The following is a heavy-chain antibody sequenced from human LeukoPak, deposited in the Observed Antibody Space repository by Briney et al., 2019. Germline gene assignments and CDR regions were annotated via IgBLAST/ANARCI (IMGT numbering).Heavy chain of an antibody. CDR2: INPNSGGT. V-gene: IGHV1-2*02. Sequence: ASVKVSCKASGYTFTGYYIHWVRQAPGQGLECVGWINPNSGGTNYAQKFQGRVTMTRDTSISTAYMELSRLRSDDTAVYYCARQVGAIDYWGQGTLVTVSS. J-gene: IGHJ4*02. CDR1: GYTFTGYY. CDR3: ARQVGAIDY. D-gene: IGHD1-26*01.